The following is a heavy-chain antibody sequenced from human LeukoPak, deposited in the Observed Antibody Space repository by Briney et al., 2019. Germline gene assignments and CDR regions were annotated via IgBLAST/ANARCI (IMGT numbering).Heavy chain of an antibody. Sequence: ASVKVSCKASGDTFSNYAINWVRQAPGQGLEWMGGIIPIFGTANYAQKFQGRVTITAAKSTSTVYMELNSLKSEDTAMYYCARGWDYDSGGRPTAYVYWGQGTLVTVSS. CDR1: GDTFSNYA. V-gene: IGHV1-69*06. D-gene: IGHD3-22*01. CDR3: ARGWDYDSGGRPTAYVY. CDR2: IIPIFGTA. J-gene: IGHJ4*02.